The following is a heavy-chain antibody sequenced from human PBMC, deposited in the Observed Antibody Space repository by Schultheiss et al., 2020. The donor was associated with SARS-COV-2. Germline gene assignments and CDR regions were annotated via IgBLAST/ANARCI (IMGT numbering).Heavy chain of an antibody. CDR1: GFTFSSYA. Sequence: GESLKISCSASGFTFSSYAMHWVRQAPGKGLEWVAVISYDGSNKYYADSVKGRFTISRDNSKNTLYLQMNSLRAEDTAVYYCARGGYCSSTSCPKAQNWFDPWGQGTLVTVSS. D-gene: IGHD2-2*03. V-gene: IGHV3-30*01. CDR2: ISYDGSNK. J-gene: IGHJ5*02. CDR3: ARGGYCSSTSCPKAQNWFDP.